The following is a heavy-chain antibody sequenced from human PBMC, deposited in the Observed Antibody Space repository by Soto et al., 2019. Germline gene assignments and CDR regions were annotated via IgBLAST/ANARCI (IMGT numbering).Heavy chain of an antibody. J-gene: IGHJ2*01. V-gene: IGHV1-18*01. D-gene: IGHD4-17*01. CDR2: ISAYNGNT. CDR3: ACFFKCYGDHRDLHSFPTRRSSDL. Sequence: ASVKVSCKASGYTFTSYGISWVRQAPGQGHEWMGWISAYNGNTNYAQKLQGRVTMTTDTSTSTAYMELRSLRSDDTAVYYCACFFKCYGDHRDLHSFPTRRSSDL. CDR1: GYTFTSYG.